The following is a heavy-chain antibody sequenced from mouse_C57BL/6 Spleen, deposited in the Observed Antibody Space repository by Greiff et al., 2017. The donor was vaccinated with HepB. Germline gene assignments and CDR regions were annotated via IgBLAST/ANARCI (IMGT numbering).Heavy chain of an antibody. CDR2: INPNNGGT. J-gene: IGHJ3*01. Sequence: VQLQQSGPELVKPGASVKISCKASGYTFTDYYMNWVKQSHGKSLEWIGDINPNNGGTSYNQKFKGKATLTVDKSSSTAYMELRSLTSEDSAVYYCARARYDYDGAWFAYWGQGTLVTVSA. CDR3: ARARYDYDGAWFAY. D-gene: IGHD2-4*01. V-gene: IGHV1-26*01. CDR1: GYTFTDYY.